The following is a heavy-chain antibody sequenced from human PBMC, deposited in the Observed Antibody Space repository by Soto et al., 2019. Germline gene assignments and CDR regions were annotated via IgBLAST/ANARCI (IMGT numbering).Heavy chain of an antibody. CDR3: AKGSNWNYGLVAFDI. J-gene: IGHJ3*02. D-gene: IGHD1-7*01. CDR1: GFTFSSYG. CDR2: ISYDGSNK. Sequence: GGSLRLSCAASGFTFSSYGMHWVRQAPGKGLEWVAVISYDGSNKYYADSVKGRFTISRDNSKNTLYLQMNSLRAEDTAVYYCAKGSNWNYGLVAFDIWGQGTMVTVSS. V-gene: IGHV3-30*18.